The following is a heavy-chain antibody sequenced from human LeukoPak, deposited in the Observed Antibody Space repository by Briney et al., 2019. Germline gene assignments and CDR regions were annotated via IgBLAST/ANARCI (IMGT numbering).Heavy chain of an antibody. V-gene: IGHV3-74*01. CDR2: IKSDGTST. CDR1: GFTFSNYW. J-gene: IGHJ4*02. D-gene: IGHD1-26*01. Sequence: QPGGSLRLSCTASGFTFSNYWMHWVRQAPGKGLMWVSRIKSDGTSTTYADSVKGRFTISRDNAKNTLFLQMTGLRVEDTAMCYCTRPDWATGSYDEFWGQGTRVTVSS. CDR3: TRPDWATGSYDEF.